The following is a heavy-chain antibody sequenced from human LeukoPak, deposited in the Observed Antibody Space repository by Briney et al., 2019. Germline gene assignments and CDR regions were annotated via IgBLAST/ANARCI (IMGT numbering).Heavy chain of an antibody. CDR3: ARDDSTAHHAFDV. D-gene: IGHD3-22*01. J-gene: IGHJ3*01. CDR1: GFTVSSNY. CDR2: IRSSGSTI. Sequence: GGSLRLSCAASGFTVSSNYMNWVRQAPGKGLEWVSYIRSSGSTIYYADSVKGRFTISRDNAKNSLYLQMNSLRDEDTAVYFCARDDSTAHHAFDVWGHGTMVTVSS. V-gene: IGHV3-48*02.